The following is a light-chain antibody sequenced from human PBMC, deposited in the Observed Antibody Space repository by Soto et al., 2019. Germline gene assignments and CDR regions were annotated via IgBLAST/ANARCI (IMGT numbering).Light chain of an antibody. CDR1: QSISGY. J-gene: IGKJ1*01. Sequence: EIVLTQSPATLSLFPGERVTLSCRASQSISGYLAWYQQKPGQAPRLLIYDTFKRATGIPARFSGSGSGTDFTLTISSLEPEDFAVYYCQQRSNWLTWTFGQGTKVDIK. CDR3: QQRSNWLTWT. V-gene: IGKV3-11*01. CDR2: DTF.